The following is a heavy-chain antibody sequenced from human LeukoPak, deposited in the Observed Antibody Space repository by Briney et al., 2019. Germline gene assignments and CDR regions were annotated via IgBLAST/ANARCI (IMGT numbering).Heavy chain of an antibody. CDR3: AKDPQGRYDILTGYYWGAFDI. CDR1: GFTFSSYA. J-gene: IGHJ3*02. CDR2: ISGSGGST. V-gene: IGHV3-23*01. D-gene: IGHD3-9*01. Sequence: GGSLRLSCAASGFTFSSYAMSWVRQAPGKGLEWVSAISGSGGSTYYADSVKGRFTISRDNSKNTLYLQMNSLRAEDTAVYYCAKDPQGRYDILTGYYWGAFDIWGQGTMVTVSS.